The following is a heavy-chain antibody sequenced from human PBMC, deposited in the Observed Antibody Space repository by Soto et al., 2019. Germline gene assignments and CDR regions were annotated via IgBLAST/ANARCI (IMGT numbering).Heavy chain of an antibody. V-gene: IGHV4-34*01. CDR1: GGSFSGYY. CDR2: INHSGST. CDR3: ARGFSRITVFGVVIISWCDP. J-gene: IGHJ5*02. Sequence: QVQLQQWGAGLLKPSETLSLTCAVYGGSFSGYYWSWIRQPPGKGLEWIGEINHSGSTNYNTSLKSRVNISVKTSQHQFSRKLSSVTAADTAVYYCARGFSRITVFGVVIISWCDPWGQGTLVTVSS. D-gene: IGHD3-3*01.